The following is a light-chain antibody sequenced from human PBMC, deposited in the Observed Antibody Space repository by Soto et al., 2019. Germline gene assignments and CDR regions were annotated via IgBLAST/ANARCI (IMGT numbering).Light chain of an antibody. CDR1: SSDVGCYNY. CDR3: SSYTSSSPLYV. Sequence: QSALTQPASVSGSPGQSITISCTGTSSDVGCYNYVSWYQQHPGKAPKLMIYDVSNRPSGVSNRFSGSKSGNTASLTISGLQAEDEADYYCSSYTSSSPLYVFGTGTKLTVL. V-gene: IGLV2-14*01. CDR2: DVS. J-gene: IGLJ1*01.